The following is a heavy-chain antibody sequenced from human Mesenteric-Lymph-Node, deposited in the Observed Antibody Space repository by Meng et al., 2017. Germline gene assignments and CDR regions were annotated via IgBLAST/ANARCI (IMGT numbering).Heavy chain of an antibody. J-gene: IGHJ5*02. V-gene: IGHV4-61*01. Sequence: SETLSLTCTVSGGSVSSGSYYWSWIRQPPGKGLEWIGYIYYSGSTNYNPSLKSRVTISVDTSKNQFSLKLSSVTAADTAVYYCASGPRSYYYGSGSYTNWFDPWGQGTLVTVSS. D-gene: IGHD3-10*01. CDR3: ASGPRSYYYGSGSYTNWFDP. CDR2: IYYSGST. CDR1: GGSVSSGSYY.